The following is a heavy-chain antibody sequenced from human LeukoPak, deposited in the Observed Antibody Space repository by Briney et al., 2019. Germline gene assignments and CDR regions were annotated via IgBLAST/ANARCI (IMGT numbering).Heavy chain of an antibody. D-gene: IGHD5-18*01. CDR3: ARLTAMAALGY. CDR2: INPSGGST. CDR1: GGTFSSYA. J-gene: IGHJ4*02. Sequence: GSSVKVSCKASGGTFSSYAISWVRQAPGQGLEWMGIINPSGGSTSYAQKFQGRVTMTRDTSTSTVYMELSSLRSEDTAVYYCARLTAMAALGYWGQGTLVTVSS. V-gene: IGHV1-46*01.